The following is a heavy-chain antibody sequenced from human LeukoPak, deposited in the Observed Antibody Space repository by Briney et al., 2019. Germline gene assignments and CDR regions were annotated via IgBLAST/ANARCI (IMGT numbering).Heavy chain of an antibody. CDR2: ISGSGGST. CDR3: AKDQEDSNLDY. J-gene: IGHJ4*02. D-gene: IGHD4-11*01. Sequence: GGSLRLSCAASGFTFSSYAMSWVRQAPGKGLEWVSSISGSGGSTYYADSVKGRFTISRDNSKTTLYLQMNRLRAEDTAVYYCAKDQEDSNLDYWGQGTLVTVSS. CDR1: GFTFSSYA. V-gene: IGHV3-23*01.